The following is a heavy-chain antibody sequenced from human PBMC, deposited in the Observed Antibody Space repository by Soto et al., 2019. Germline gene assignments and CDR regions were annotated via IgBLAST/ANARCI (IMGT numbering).Heavy chain of an antibody. D-gene: IGHD1-26*01. V-gene: IGHV1-24*01. CDR1: GYTLTELS. Sequence: ASVKVSCKVSGYTLTELSMHWVRQAPGKGLEWMGGFDPEDGETIYAQKFQGRVTMTEDTSTDTAYMELSSLRSEDTAVYYCATASWSGSYYTGYYYYYGMDVWGQGTTVTVS. CDR3: ATASWSGSYYTGYYYYYGMDV. CDR2: FDPEDGET. J-gene: IGHJ6*02.